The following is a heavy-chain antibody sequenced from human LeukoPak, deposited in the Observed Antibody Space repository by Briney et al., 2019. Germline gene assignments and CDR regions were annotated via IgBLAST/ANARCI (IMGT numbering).Heavy chain of an antibody. D-gene: IGHD3-10*02. J-gene: IGHJ6*04. V-gene: IGHV3-9*01. CDR2: ISWKSDRI. CDR3: SELGITMIGGV. Sequence: GGSLRLSCAASGFTFYDYAMHSVREAPGTGVEWFSGISWKSDRIGYAKTVKARFNISRDKAKQSLYPHMNSLRSEHTTGYYCSELGITMIGGVWGKGTTVTISS. CDR1: GFTFYDYA.